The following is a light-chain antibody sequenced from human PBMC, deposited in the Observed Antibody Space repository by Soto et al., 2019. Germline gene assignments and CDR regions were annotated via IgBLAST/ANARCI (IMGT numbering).Light chain of an antibody. J-gene: IGKJ2*01. CDR1: QSISSW. V-gene: IGKV1-5*01. Sequence: DIQMTQSPSTLSASVGDRVTITCRASQSISSWLAWYQQKPGKAPKLLIYDASSLERGVPSRFSGSGSGTDCTLTICSLQPDDFATYYYQQDNGYTLGQGPKLEIK. CDR2: DAS. CDR3: QQDNGYT.